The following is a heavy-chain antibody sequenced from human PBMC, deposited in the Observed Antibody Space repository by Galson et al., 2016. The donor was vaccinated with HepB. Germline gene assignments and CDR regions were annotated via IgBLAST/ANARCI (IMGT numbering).Heavy chain of an antibody. CDR1: RFTFSQHG. J-gene: IGHJ4*02. CDR2: IWRDGNNK. D-gene: IGHD1-26*01. Sequence: SLRLSCAGPRFTFSQHGMHWLRQAPGKGLEWVAVIWRDGNNKYYADSVKGRFTMSRDNSKNMAYLQMNNLRPDDTALYYCARDLGDGSHFTFDLWGQGTLVTASS. CDR3: ARDLGDGSHFTFDL. V-gene: IGHV3-33*01.